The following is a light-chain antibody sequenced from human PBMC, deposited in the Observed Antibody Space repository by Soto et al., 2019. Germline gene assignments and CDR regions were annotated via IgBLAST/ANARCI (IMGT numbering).Light chain of an antibody. CDR2: EVN. CDR3: QSYDDSLSGLV. Sequence: QSALTQPASVSGSPGQSITLSCTGTSSDVGVFHYVSWYQQHPGKAPKLIIYEVNNRPSGVSNRFSGSKSGNTASLTISGLQAEDEADYYCQSYDDSLSGLVFGGGTKLTVL. V-gene: IGLV2-14*01. J-gene: IGLJ3*02. CDR1: SSDVGVFHY.